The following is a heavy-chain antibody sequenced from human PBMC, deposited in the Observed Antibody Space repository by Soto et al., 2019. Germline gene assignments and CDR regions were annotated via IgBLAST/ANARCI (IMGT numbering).Heavy chain of an antibody. CDR2: INPSGGST. V-gene: IGHV1-46*01. J-gene: IGHJ3*02. D-gene: IGHD3-16*01. CDR3: ARVGATPNSVTTHAFDI. Sequence: ASVKVSCKASGYTFTSYYMHWVRQAPGQGLEWMGIINPSGGSTSYAQKFQGRVTMTRDTSTSTVYMELSSLRSEDTAVYYCARVGATPNSVTTHAFDIWGQGTMVTVSS. CDR1: GYTFTSYY.